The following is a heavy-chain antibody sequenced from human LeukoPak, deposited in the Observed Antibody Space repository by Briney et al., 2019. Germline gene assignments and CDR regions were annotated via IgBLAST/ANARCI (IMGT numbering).Heavy chain of an antibody. V-gene: IGHV1-18*01. D-gene: IGHD3-22*01. CDR1: GYTFTNYG. CDR3: ARDGHRRCHYDCSGREDAFDI. Sequence: ASVKVSCKASGYTFTNYGISWVRQAPGQGLEWMGWISGYNGHTKYAQKVQGRVTMTRDTSTSTAYMELRSLRSDDTAVYYCARDGHRRCHYDCSGREDAFDIWGQGTMVTVSS. CDR2: ISGYNGHT. J-gene: IGHJ3*02.